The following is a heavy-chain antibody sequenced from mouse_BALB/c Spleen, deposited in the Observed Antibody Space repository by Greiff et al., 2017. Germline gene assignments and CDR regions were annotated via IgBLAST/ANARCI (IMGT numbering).Heavy chain of an antibody. D-gene: IGHD2-2*01. CDR1: GYTFTDYN. J-gene: IGHJ3*01. CDR2: IYPYNGGT. V-gene: IGHV1S29*02. CDR3: ASLGDYGYDLAWFAY. Sequence: VHVKQSGPELVKPGASVKISCKASGYTFTDYNMHWVKQSHGKSLEWIGYIYPYNGGTGYNQKFKSKATLTVDNSSSTAYMELRSLTSEDSAVYYCASLGDYGYDLAWFAYWGQGTLVTVSA.